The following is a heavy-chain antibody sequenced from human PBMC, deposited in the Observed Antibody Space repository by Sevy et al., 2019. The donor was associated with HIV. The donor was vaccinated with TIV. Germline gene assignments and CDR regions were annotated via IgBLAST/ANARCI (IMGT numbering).Heavy chain of an antibody. CDR1: GYTFTNYR. J-gene: IGHJ4*02. V-gene: IGHV1-18*01. Sequence: ASVKVSCKASGYTFTNYRIYWVRQAPGQGLEWMGWISPFNGDTNDVQKLQGRVTMITDTSTSTAYMELRSLRSDDTAVYYCARAYCSGGSCYSLAYWGQGTLVTVSS. CDR2: ISPFNGDT. CDR3: ARAYCSGGSCYSLAY. D-gene: IGHD2-15*01.